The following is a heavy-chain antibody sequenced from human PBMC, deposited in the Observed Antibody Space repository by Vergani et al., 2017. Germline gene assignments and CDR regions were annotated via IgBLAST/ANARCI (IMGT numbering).Heavy chain of an antibody. CDR1: GLTFNQYG. CDR3: ARDLRLLYNRFDP. J-gene: IGHJ5*02. CDR2: TWYDGNNK. D-gene: IGHD1-14*01. Sequence: QVRLVESGGGVLQPGRSLRLPCAASGLTFNQYGMHWFRKAPGKGLEWVAFTWYDGNNKQYADSVKGRFTISRDNSKSKMYLQMNSLRDEDTGVYYCARDLRLLYNRFDPWGQGTLVTGSS. V-gene: IGHV3-33*01.